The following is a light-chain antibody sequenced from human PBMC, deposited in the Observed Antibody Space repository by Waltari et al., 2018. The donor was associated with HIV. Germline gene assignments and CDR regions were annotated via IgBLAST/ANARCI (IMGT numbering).Light chain of an antibody. V-gene: IGLV6-57*04. CDR1: GRSSSSTY. CDR3: QSYDLQSYGSYLI. Sequence: NFMLTQPHSVSESPGKTVTISCTRRGRSSSSTYVPCYLQRPGSPPTTLIFEDNLRLSGVPARFSGSIDSSSNSASLIISGLQTEDEAVYYCQSYDLQSYGSYLIFGGGTKLTVL. CDR2: EDN. J-gene: IGLJ2*01.